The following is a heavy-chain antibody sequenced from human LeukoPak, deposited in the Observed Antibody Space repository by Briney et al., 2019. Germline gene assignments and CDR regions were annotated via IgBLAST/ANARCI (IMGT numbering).Heavy chain of an antibody. V-gene: IGHV3-7*01. Sequence: GGSLRLSCAASGFTFSSYAMSWVRQAPGKGLEWVANINQDGGKKYYVDSVRGRFAISRDNAENSVYLQMNSLRAEDTALYYCARGGAPDNWGQGTLVTVSS. J-gene: IGHJ4*02. D-gene: IGHD1-26*01. CDR2: INQDGGKK. CDR1: GFTFSSYA. CDR3: ARGGAPDN.